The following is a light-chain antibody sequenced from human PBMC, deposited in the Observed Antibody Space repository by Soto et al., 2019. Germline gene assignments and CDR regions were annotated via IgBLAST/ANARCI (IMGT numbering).Light chain of an antibody. CDR3: MQSIQVLPT. CDR2: EGS. Sequence: DSVMTQSPLSLPVTPGDPASISCSSSHILLHSNVYNYFDWYLQKAVQSPQLLIFEGSNRFSGVPDRFSGSGSGADFLLNISRVEAEDVGVYYCMQSIQVLPTCGQGTRRE. CDR1: HILLHSNVYNY. V-gene: IGKV2D-29*02. J-gene: IGKJ5*01.